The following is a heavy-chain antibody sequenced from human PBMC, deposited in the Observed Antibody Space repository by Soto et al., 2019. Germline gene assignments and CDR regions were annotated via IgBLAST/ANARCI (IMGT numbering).Heavy chain of an antibody. J-gene: IGHJ4*02. Sequence: PSETMSLTSTVSEGTIRSSSYYRGWIRQPPGKGLEWIGSIYYSGSTYYNPSLKSRVTISVDTSKNQFSLKLSYVTAADTAVYYCAIRKGRVAPAGRYFLAYRVQGTLVTVSP. V-gene: IGHV4-39*01. CDR3: AIRKGRVAPAGRYFLAY. CDR2: IYYSGST. CDR1: EGTIRSSSYY. D-gene: IGHD2-2*01.